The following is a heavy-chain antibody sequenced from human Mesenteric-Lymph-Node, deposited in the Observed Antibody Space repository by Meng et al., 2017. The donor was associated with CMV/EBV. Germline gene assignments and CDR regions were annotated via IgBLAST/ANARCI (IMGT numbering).Heavy chain of an antibody. V-gene: IGHV3-30*14. D-gene: IGHD5-18*01. CDR2: ISYDGSNK. Sequence: GGSLRLSCAASGFTFSRYGMHWVRQAPGKGLEWVAVISYDGSNKYYADSVKGRFTISRDNSKNTLYLQMNSLRAEDTAVYYCARVGYSYGAIDYWGQGTLVTVSS. J-gene: IGHJ4*02. CDR3: ARVGYSYGAIDY. CDR1: GFTFSRYG.